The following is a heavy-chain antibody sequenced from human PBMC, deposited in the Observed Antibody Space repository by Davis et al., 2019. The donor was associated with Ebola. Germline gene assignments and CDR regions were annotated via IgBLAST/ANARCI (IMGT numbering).Heavy chain of an antibody. CDR2: ISYDGSNK. D-gene: IGHD6-19*01. CDR3: AKTASGDSSGWLVPLYYYYGMDV. V-gene: IGHV3-30*18. Sequence: GESLKISCAASGFTFSSYAMHWVRQAPGKGLEWVAVISYDGSNKYYADSVKGRFTISRDNSKNTLYLQMNSLRAEDTAVYYCAKTASGDSSGWLVPLYYYYGMDVWGQGTTVTVSS. CDR1: GFTFSSYA. J-gene: IGHJ6*02.